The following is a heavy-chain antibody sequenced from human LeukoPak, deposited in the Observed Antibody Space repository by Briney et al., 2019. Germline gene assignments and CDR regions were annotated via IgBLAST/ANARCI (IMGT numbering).Heavy chain of an antibody. J-gene: IGHJ4*02. V-gene: IGHV4-34*01. Sequence: SETLSLTCGVSGGSFNGYYWSWIRQPPGKGLEWIGEINHSGNTNYNASLKSRVTISVDTSKNQFSLKLSSVTAADTAVYYCARDRGTWNDDGFDYWGQGTLVTVSS. CDR1: GGSFNGYY. CDR2: INHSGNT. D-gene: IGHD1-1*01. CDR3: ARDRGTWNDDGFDY.